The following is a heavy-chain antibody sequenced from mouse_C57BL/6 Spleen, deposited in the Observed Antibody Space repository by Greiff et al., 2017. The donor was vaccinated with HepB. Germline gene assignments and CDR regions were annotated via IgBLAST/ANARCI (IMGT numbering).Heavy chain of an antibody. Sequence: VKLMESGAELARPGASVKLSCKASGYTFTSYGISWVKQRTGQGLEWIGEIYPRSGNTYYNEKFKGKATLTADKSSSTAYMELRSLTSEDSAVYFCARKTTVESDWYFDVWGTGTTVTVSS. V-gene: IGHV1-81*01. CDR2: IYPRSGNT. CDR3: ARKTTVESDWYFDV. J-gene: IGHJ1*03. D-gene: IGHD1-1*01. CDR1: GYTFTSYG.